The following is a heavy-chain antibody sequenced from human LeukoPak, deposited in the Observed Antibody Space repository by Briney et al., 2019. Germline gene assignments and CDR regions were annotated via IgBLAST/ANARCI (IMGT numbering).Heavy chain of an antibody. D-gene: IGHD4-17*01. CDR2: IDHSGST. Sequence: SETLSLTCTVSGYSISSGYYWGWIRQPPGKGLEWTGSIDHSGSTYYNPSLKSRITISVDTSKNQFSLKLSSVTAADTAVYYCARARVSDYVYYYYYMDVWGKGTTVTISS. J-gene: IGHJ6*03. CDR1: GYSISSGYY. V-gene: IGHV4-38-2*02. CDR3: ARARVSDYVYYYYYMDV.